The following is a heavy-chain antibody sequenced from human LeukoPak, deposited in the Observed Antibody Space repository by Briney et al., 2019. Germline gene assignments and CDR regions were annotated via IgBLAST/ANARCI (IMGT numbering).Heavy chain of an antibody. CDR2: IIPIFGTA. CDR3: ARAPQGLAPPDYPFDY. V-gene: IGHV1-69*06. CDR1: GGTFSSYA. D-gene: IGHD3-16*01. Sequence: GASVKVSCKASGGTFSSYAISWVRQAPGQGLEWMGGIIPIFGTANYAQKFQGRVTITADKSTSTAYMELSSLRAEDTAVYYCARAPQGLAPPDYPFDYWGQGTLVTVSS. J-gene: IGHJ4*02.